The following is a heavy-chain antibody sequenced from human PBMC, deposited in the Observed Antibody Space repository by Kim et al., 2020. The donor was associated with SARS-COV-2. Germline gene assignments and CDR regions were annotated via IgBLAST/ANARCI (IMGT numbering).Heavy chain of an antibody. Sequence: SETLYLTCTVSGGSISSGGYYWSWIRQHPGKGLEWIGYIYYSGSTYYNPSLKSRVTISVDTSKNQFSLKLSSVTAADTAVYYCARSVPADPTRYYYGMDVWGQGTTVTVSS. CDR2: IYYSGST. CDR3: ARSVPADPTRYYYGMDV. V-gene: IGHV4-31*03. J-gene: IGHJ6*02. D-gene: IGHD2-2*01. CDR1: GGSISSGGYY.